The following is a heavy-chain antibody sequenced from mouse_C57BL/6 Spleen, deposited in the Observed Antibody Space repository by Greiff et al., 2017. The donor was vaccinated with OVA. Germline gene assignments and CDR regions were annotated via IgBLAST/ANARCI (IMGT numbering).Heavy chain of an antibody. D-gene: IGHD4-1*01. J-gene: IGHJ4*01. CDR2: IDPSDSET. CDR3: ARSHWDGAMDY. Sequence: QVQLKQPGAELVRPGSSVKLSCKASGYTFTSYWMHWVKQRPIQGLEWIGNIDPSDSETHYNQKFKDKATLTVDKSSSTAYMQLSSLTSEDSAVYYCARSHWDGAMDYWGQGTSVTVSS. CDR1: GYTFTSYW. V-gene: IGHV1-52*01.